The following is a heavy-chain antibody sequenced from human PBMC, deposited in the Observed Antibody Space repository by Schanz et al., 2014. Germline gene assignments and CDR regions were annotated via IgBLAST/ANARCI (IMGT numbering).Heavy chain of an antibody. V-gene: IGHV3-48*04. CDR1: GFDFNSYS. CDR2: IATSSSTR. Sequence: EVRLVESGGGLVQPGGSLRLSCEASGFDFNSYSMNWVRQVPGKGLEWLSYIATSSSTRHYADSVKGRFSISRDNAKNSLFLQMNRLRAEDTALYYCAIIGVMVAVAGTRADYWGQGTLXTVSS. J-gene: IGHJ4*02. D-gene: IGHD6-19*01. CDR3: AIIGVMVAVAGTRADY.